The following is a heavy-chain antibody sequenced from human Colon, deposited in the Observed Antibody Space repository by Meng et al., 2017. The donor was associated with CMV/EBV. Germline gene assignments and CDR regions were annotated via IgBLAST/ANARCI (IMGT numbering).Heavy chain of an antibody. J-gene: IGHJ4*01. Sequence: QVQLQQWGAGLFEPSETLSLPCAVYGESFSGYYWTWIRQPPGRGLEWIGESYYTGSTNYSPSLKSRVTISLDTSKNQFSLKLNSVTAADTAVYYCARATKSSCWEVLDYWGHGTLVTVSS. V-gene: IGHV4-34*01. CDR2: SYYTGST. CDR3: ARATKSSCWEVLDY. CDR1: GESFSGYY. D-gene: IGHD2-2*01.